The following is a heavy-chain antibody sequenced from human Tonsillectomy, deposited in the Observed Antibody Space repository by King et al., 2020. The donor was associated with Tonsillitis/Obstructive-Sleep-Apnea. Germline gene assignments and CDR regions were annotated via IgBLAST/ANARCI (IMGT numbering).Heavy chain of an antibody. CDR1: GYSFTSYW. J-gene: IGHJ3*02. V-gene: IGHV5-51*01. CDR3: ARSSGIVGATTTPDAFDI. CDR2: IYPGDSDT. Sequence: QLVQSGAEVKKPGESLKISCKGSGYSFTSYWIGWVRQMPGKGLEWMGIIYPGDSDTRYSPSFQGQVTISADKSISTAYLQWSSLKASDTAMYYCARSSGIVGATTTPDAFDIWGQGTMVTVSS. D-gene: IGHD1-26*01.